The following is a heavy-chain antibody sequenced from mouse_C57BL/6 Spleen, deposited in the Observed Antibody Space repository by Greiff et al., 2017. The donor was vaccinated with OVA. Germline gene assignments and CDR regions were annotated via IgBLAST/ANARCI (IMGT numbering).Heavy chain of an antibody. D-gene: IGHD1-1*01. CDR2: IRNKANGYTT. V-gene: IGHV7-3*01. CDR1: GFTFTDYY. J-gene: IGHJ1*03. Sequence: EVQVVESGGGLVQPGGSLSLSCAASGFTFTDYYMSWVRQPPGKALEWLGFIRNKANGYTTEYSAYVKGRFTISRDNSQSILYLQMNALRAEDSATYYCASYYYGSSYRYFDVWGTGTTVTVSS. CDR3: ASYYYGSSYRYFDV.